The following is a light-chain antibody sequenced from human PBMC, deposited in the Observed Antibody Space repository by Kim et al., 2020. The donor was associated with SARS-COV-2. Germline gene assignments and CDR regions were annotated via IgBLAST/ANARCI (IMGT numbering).Light chain of an antibody. CDR1: QSITSY. J-gene: IGKJ2*01. V-gene: IGKV1-39*01. Sequence: DIQMTQSPSSLSASVGDRVTISCRASQSITSYLNWYQQRPGKAPKLMIYAASTLQGGVPSRFSGSGSGTVFTLTISGLLPEDFATYYCQQTYTVPFTFGQGTKLEI. CDR2: AAS. CDR3: QQTYTVPFT.